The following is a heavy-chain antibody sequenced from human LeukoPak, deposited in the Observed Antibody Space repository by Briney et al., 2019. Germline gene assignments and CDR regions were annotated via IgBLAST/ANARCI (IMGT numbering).Heavy chain of an antibody. V-gene: IGHV1-24*01. CDR2: FDPEDGET. CDR1: GYTLTELS. D-gene: IGHD1-26*01. Sequence: GASVKVSCKVSGYTLTELSMRWVRQAPGKGLEWMGGFDPEDGETIYAQKFQGRVTMTEDTSTDTAYMELSSLRSEDTAVYYCATRSRWEPEYAFDIWGQGTMVTVSS. CDR3: ATRSRWEPEYAFDI. J-gene: IGHJ3*02.